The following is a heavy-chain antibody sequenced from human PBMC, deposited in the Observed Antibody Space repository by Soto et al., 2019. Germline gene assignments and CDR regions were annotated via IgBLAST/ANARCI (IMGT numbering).Heavy chain of an antibody. CDR3: ARTALTGTYNYGMDV. J-gene: IGHJ6*02. CDR2: IGWDDEK. V-gene: IGHV2-70*01. Sequence: SGPTLVHPTQTLTMTCTVSGLSLSTSEVRMRWIRQPPGKALEWLAVIGWDDEKYYSTSLKTRLTISKDTSKNQVVLTMTNRDPVDTGTYYCARTALTGTYNYGMDVWGQGTTVTVSS. D-gene: IGHD6-19*01. CDR1: GLSLSTSEVR.